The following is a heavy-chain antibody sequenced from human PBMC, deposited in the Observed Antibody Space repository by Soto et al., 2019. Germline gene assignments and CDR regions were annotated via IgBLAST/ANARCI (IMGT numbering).Heavy chain of an antibody. CDR3: ARTYYDFWSGPRGWFDP. D-gene: IGHD3-3*01. J-gene: IGHJ5*02. CDR1: GGSISSSSYY. V-gene: IGHV4-39*01. CDR2: IYYSGST. Sequence: PSETLSLTCTVSGGSISSSSYYWGWIRQPPGKGLEWIGSIYYSGSTYYNPSLKSRVTISVDTSKNQFSLKLSSVTAADTAVYYCARTYYDFWSGPRGWFDPWGQGTLVTV.